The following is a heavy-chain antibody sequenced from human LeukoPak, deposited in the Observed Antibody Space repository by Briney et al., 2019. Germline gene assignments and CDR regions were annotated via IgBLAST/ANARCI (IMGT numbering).Heavy chain of an antibody. V-gene: IGHV1-18*01. CDR2: ISAYNGNT. CDR3: ARVNLGYCSSTSCSRAKYYYYYGMDV. Sequence: ASVKVSCKASGGTFSSYAISWVRQAPGQGLEWMGWISAYNGNTNYAQKLQGRVTMTTDTSTSTAYMELRSLRSDDTAVYYCARVNLGYCSSTSCSRAKYYYYYGMDVWGQGTTVTVSS. J-gene: IGHJ6*02. D-gene: IGHD2-2*01. CDR1: GGTFSSYA.